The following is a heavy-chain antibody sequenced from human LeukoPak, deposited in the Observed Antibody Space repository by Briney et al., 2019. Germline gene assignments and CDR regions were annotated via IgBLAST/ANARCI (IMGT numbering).Heavy chain of an antibody. CDR1: GFTFSSYA. V-gene: IGHV3-23*01. J-gene: IGHJ4*02. CDR3: ATGVELASHRDGYNWIYFDY. D-gene: IGHD5-24*01. CDR2: ISGSGGST. Sequence: GGSLRLSCAASGFTFSSYAMSWVRQAPGKGLEWVSAISGSGGSTYYADSVKGRFTISRDNSKNTLYLQMNSLRAEDTAVYYCATGVELASHRDGYNWIYFDYWGQGTLVTVSS.